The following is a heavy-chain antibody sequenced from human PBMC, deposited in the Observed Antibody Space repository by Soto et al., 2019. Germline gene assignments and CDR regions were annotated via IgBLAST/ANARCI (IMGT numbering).Heavy chain of an antibody. CDR2: IYYSGST. V-gene: IGHV4-39*01. J-gene: IGHJ5*02. Sequence: QLQLQESGPGLVKPSETLSLTCTVSGGSISSSSYYWGWIRQPPGKGLEWIGSIYYSGSTYYNPSLTGRVTIPVYTSKNQFSLKLSSVPAADTAVYFCASPQIAFYNWVAPWGQGTLVTVSS. CDR1: GGSISSSSYY. D-gene: IGHD3-3*02. CDR3: ASPQIAFYNWVAP.